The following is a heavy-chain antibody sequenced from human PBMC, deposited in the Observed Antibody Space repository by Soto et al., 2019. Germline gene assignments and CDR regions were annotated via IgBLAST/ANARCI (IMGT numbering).Heavy chain of an antibody. CDR3: ARRSPRYGDYVFDY. CDR1: GFSLSNTSMR. V-gene: IGHV2-26*01. CDR2: IFSNDEK. D-gene: IGHD4-17*01. Sequence: SVPTLVKPTETLTLTCTVSGFSLSNTSMRVSWIRQPPGKALEWLAHIFSNDEKSYSTSLKNRLTISKDTSKSQVVLIMTNMDPVDTATYYCARRSPRYGDYVFDYWGPGTLVTVSS. J-gene: IGHJ4*02.